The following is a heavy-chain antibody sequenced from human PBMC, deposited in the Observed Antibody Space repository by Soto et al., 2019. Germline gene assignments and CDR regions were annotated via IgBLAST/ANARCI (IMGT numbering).Heavy chain of an antibody. CDR3: ARQPSPLEIGFDP. D-gene: IGHD3-3*02. CDR2: IDPSDSYT. Sequence: PGESLKISCKGSGYSFTSYWIGWVRQMPGKGLEWMGRIDPSDSYTNYSPSFQGHVTISADKSISTAYLQWSSLKASDTAMYYCARQPSPLEIGFDPWGQGTLVTVSS. CDR1: GYSFTSYW. J-gene: IGHJ5*02. V-gene: IGHV5-10-1*01.